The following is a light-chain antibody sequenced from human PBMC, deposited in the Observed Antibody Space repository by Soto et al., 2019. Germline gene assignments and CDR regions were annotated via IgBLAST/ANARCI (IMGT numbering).Light chain of an antibody. V-gene: IGKV3-20*01. CDR3: QQYGSSGT. J-gene: IGKJ1*01. CDR1: QSVSNNY. CDR2: GAS. Sequence: IVLTQPPATLSVSPGERVTLSCRASQSVSNNYLAWYQQKPGQAPRLLIYGASNRATGIPDRFSGSGSGTDFTLTISRLEPEDFAVYYCQQYGSSGTFGQGTKVDIK.